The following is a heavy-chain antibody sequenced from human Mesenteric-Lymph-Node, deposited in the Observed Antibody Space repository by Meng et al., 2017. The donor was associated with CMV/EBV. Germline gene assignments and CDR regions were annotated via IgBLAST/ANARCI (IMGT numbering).Heavy chain of an antibody. CDR1: GYTLTSYY. CDR2: INPDSGGT. J-gene: IGHJ3*01. Sequence: ASVKVSCKASGYTLTSYYMHWVRQAPGQGLEWMGWINPDSGGTEFGQTFQGRVSMTRDTTISTAYLELRGLRSDDTAVYYCARERLPYYYDRSVNEALDLWGQGTMVTVSS. CDR3: ARERLPYYYDRSVNEALDL. D-gene: IGHD3-22*01. V-gene: IGHV1-2*02.